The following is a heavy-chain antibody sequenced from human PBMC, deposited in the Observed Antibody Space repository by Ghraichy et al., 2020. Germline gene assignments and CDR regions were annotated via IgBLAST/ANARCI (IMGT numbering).Heavy chain of an antibody. CDR1: GFSFSSYE. CDR3: ARWSWYSSSYYYFEY. V-gene: IGHV3-48*03. J-gene: IGHJ4*02. D-gene: IGHD1-26*01. CDR2: ISSGSTTI. Sequence: GGSLRLSCVASGFSFSSYEMNWVRQAPGKGLEWVSYISSGSTTIYYADSVKGRFTISRDNAKNSLYLQMNGLRAEDTALYYCARWSWYSSSYYYFEYWGQGTLVTVSS.